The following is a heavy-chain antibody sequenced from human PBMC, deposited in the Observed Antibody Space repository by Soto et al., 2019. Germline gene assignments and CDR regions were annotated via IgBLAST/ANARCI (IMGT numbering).Heavy chain of an antibody. D-gene: IGHD5-12*01. CDR3: ARDQRGYSGYDWTQDYYYYGMDV. Sequence: ASVKVSCKASGYTFTGYHIHWVRQAPGQGLDWMGWIHPNSGGPSYAQEFQGRVTMTRDTSISTAYMELTSLRSDDTAVYYCARDQRGYSGYDWTQDYYYYGMDVWGQGTTVTVSS. J-gene: IGHJ6*02. V-gene: IGHV1-2*02. CDR1: GYTFTGYH. CDR2: IHPNSGGP.